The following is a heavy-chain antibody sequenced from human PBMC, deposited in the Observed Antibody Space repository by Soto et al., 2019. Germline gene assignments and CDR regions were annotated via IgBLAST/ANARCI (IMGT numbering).Heavy chain of an antibody. CDR3: ARLPNKSPQN. Sequence: EVQLVESGGGLVQPGGSLSLSCAASGLTFSSYWMHWARQAPGKGLVWVSSISTDASSTSYANPVKGRFTISRDNAKNTLYLQMNSVRAEDTAVYYCARLPNKSPQNWGQGTLVIVSP. CDR2: ISTDASST. J-gene: IGHJ1*01. CDR1: GLTFSSYW. V-gene: IGHV3-74*01.